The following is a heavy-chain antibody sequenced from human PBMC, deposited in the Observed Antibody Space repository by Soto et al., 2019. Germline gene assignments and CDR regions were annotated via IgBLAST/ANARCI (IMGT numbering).Heavy chain of an antibody. CDR1: GYTFTSYG. V-gene: IGHV1-18*01. Sequence: QVQLVQSGAEVKKPGASVKVSCKASGYTFTSYGISWVRQAPGQGLEWMGWISAYNGNTKYAQKLQGRVTMTTDTSTSTAYXEXXXXRSXXTXXXXXXXXXLXXXXGQGTLVTVSS. J-gene: IGHJ4*02. CDR3: XXXXLXXX. CDR2: ISAYNGNT.